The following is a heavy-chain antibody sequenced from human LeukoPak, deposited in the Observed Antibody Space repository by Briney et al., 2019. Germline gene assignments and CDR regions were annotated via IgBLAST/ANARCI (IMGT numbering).Heavy chain of an antibody. CDR1: GFTFDDYT. J-gene: IGHJ4*02. V-gene: IGHV3-43*01. Sequence: GGSLRLSCAASGFTFDDYTMHWVRQAPGKGLEWVSPISWDGGSTYYADSVKGRFAISRDNSKNSLYLQMNSLRTEDTALYYCAKGGTIFGVDLIDYWGQGTLVTVSS. CDR3: AKGGTIFGVDLIDY. D-gene: IGHD3-3*01. CDR2: ISWDGGST.